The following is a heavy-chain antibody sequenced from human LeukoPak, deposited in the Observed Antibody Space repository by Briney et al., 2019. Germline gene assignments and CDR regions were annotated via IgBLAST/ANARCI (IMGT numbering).Heavy chain of an antibody. CDR2: IWLDGSNE. CDR1: GFAFATYG. V-gene: IGHV3-33*01. Sequence: GRSLRLSCAASGFAFATYGMHWVRQAPGKGLEWVTFIWLDGSNEYYADSVKGRFTISRDNSKNTLYLQMNSLTPEDTAVYYCAGDPPRSGWAFDIWGQGTMVTVPS. J-gene: IGHJ3*02. CDR3: AGDPPRSGWAFDI.